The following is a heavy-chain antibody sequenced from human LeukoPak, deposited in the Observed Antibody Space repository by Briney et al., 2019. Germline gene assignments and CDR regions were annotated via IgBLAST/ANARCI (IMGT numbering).Heavy chain of an antibody. V-gene: IGHV4-30-2*01. CDR3: ARSASWYYFDY. J-gene: IGHJ4*02. Sequence: SETLSLTCTVSGGSIASGDYYWSWIRQPPGMGLEWIAYINHFGSAYYNSSLKSRLTISIDGSKNYFSLNLKSVTAADTAVYYCARSASWYYFDYWGQGTLVTVSS. CDR2: INHFGSA. CDR1: GGSIASGDYY. D-gene: IGHD2-2*01.